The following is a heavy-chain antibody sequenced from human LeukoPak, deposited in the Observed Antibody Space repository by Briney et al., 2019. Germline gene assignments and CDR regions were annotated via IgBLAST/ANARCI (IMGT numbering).Heavy chain of an antibody. J-gene: IGHJ3*02. CDR1: GGSISSSNW. Sequence: SGTLSLTCAVSGGSISSSNWWSWVRQPPGKGLEWIGEIYHSGSTNYNPSLKSRVTISVDKSKNQFSLKLSSVTAADTAVYYCARDWDYGGNHDAFDIWGQGTMVTVSS. CDR3: ARDWDYGGNHDAFDI. D-gene: IGHD4-23*01. CDR2: IYHSGST. V-gene: IGHV4-4*02.